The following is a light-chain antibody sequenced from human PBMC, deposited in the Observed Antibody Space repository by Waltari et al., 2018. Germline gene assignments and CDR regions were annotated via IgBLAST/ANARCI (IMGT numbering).Light chain of an antibody. V-gene: IGLV2-14*01. CDR2: EVS. CDR1: SSDVGASHY. CDR3: SSYTSSSPRV. Sequence: QSALTQPASVSGSPGQSTTISCPGTSSDVGASHYVTWYQQHPGKAPKLIIYEVSNRPSGVSNRFSGSKSGNTASLTISGLQAEDEADYYCSSYTSSSPRVFGGGTKLTVL. J-gene: IGLJ2*01.